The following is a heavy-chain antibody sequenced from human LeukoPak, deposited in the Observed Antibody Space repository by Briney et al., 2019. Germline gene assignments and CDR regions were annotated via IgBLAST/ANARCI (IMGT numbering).Heavy chain of an antibody. D-gene: IGHD3-3*01. J-gene: IGHJ6*02. V-gene: IGHV4-34*01. CDR2: INHGGST. CDR1: GGSFSGYY. Sequence: SETLSLTCAVYGGSFSGYYWSWIRQPPGKGLEWIGEINHGGSTNYNPSLKSRVTISVDTSKNQFSLKLSSVTAADTAVYYCARAASRVGGMDVWGQGTTVTVSS. CDR3: ARAASRVGGMDV.